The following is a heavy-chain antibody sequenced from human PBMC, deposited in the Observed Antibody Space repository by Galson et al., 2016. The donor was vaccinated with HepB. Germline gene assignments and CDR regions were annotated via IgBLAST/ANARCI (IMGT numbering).Heavy chain of an antibody. Sequence: ETLSLTCTVSGGSMTPYYWSWIRQAPGKELEWIAFIYFTGSTNHNPSLNSRVTISRDTSKHQFSLELTSVTAADTAPYYCAGGQLPGYYFDYWGQGILVTVSS. J-gene: IGHJ4*02. V-gene: IGHV4-59*01. CDR2: IYFTGST. CDR3: AGGQLPGYYFDY. CDR1: GGSMTPYY. D-gene: IGHD1-26*01.